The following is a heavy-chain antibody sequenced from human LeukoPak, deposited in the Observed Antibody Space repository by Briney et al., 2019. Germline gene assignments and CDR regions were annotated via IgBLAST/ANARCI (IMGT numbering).Heavy chain of an antibody. CDR2: IYCSGST. Sequence: PSETLSLTCTVSGASISSYYWSWIRQHPGKGLEWIGYIYCSGSTYYNPSLKSRVTISVDTSKNQFSLKLSSVTAADTAVYYCARVSVHRAVAATTRPSPSEFDYWGQGTLVTVSS. J-gene: IGHJ4*02. CDR1: GASISSYY. V-gene: IGHV4-59*06. D-gene: IGHD2-15*01. CDR3: ARVSVHRAVAATTRPSPSEFDY.